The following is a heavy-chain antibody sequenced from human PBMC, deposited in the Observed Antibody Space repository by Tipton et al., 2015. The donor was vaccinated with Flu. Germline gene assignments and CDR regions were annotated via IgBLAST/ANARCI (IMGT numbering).Heavy chain of an antibody. D-gene: IGHD6-13*01. CDR2: IKQDGSEK. CDR3: AREANDSSSFGGKYFYFGMDV. V-gene: IGHV3-7*01. Sequence: SLRLSCAASGFTFSSYWMNWVRQAAGKGLEWVTNIKQDGSEKYYVDSVKGRFTISRDNAKNSLNLQMNSLRAEDTAVYFCAREANDSSSFGGKYFYFGMDVWGQGTTVTVS. CDR1: GFTFSSYW. J-gene: IGHJ6*02.